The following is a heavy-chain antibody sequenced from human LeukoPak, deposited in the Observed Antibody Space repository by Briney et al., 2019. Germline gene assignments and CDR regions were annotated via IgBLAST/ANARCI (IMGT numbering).Heavy chain of an antibody. D-gene: IGHD2-21*02. V-gene: IGHV4-39*07. CDR3: ARGPRSVLVTDKDYYYGMDV. J-gene: IGHJ6*02. Sequence: PSETLSLTCTVSGGSISSSSYYWGWIRQPPGKGLEWIGEINHSGSTNYNPSLKSRVTISVDTSKNQFSLKLSSLTAADTAVYYCARGPRSVLVTDKDYYYGMDVWGQGTTVTVSS. CDR1: GGSISSSSYY. CDR2: INHSGST.